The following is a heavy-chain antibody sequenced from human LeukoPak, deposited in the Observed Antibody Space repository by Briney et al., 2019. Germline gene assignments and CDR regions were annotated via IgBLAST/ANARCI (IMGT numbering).Heavy chain of an antibody. J-gene: IGHJ6*03. D-gene: IGHD2-2*01. Sequence: GGSLRLSCADSRFALTDNYMSSSCQAPGKGLEWVSYISSSGSTIYYADPVKGRFTISRDNAKNSLYLQMNSLRAEDTAVYLCAGRPSEAGMGSMGIIHYYCMDVWGKGTTVTVSS. CDR2: ISSSGSTI. CDR3: AGRPSEAGMGSMGIIHYYCMDV. CDR1: RFALTDNY. V-gene: IGHV3-11*01.